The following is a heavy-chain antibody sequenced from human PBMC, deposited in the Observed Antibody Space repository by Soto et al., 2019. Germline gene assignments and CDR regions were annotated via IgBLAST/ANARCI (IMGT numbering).Heavy chain of an antibody. CDR1: GDSVTNGFY. CDR3: ARDEIRLIYGLRASDYYYYGLDV. CDR2: VYPSGNT. Sequence: SETLSLTCGVSGDSVTNGFYWAWIRQAPGKGLEWIGSVYPSGNTYYNPSLKSRVTISVDTPKNQFSLTLNSVTAADTAVYFCARDEIRLIYGLRASDYYYYGLDVWGQGTTVTVSS. J-gene: IGHJ6*02. D-gene: IGHD3-10*01. V-gene: IGHV4-38-2*02.